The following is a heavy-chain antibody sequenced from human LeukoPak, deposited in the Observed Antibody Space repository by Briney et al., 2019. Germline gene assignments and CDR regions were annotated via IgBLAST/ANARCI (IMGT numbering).Heavy chain of an antibody. CDR2: IIPIFGTA. Sequence: ASVKVSCKASGGTFSSYAISWVRQAPGQGLEWMGGIIPIFGTANYAQKFQGRVTITADESTSTAYMELSSLRSEDTAVYYCARVASTRGVFDYWGQGTLVTVSS. CDR3: ARVASTRGVFDY. D-gene: IGHD3-10*01. CDR1: GGTFSSYA. V-gene: IGHV1-69*13. J-gene: IGHJ4*02.